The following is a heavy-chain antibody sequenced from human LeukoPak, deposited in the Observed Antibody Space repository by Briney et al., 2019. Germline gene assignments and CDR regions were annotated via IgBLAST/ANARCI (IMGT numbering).Heavy chain of an antibody. D-gene: IGHD2-2*02. CDR2: ISAYNGNT. Sequence: GASVKVSCKASGYTFTSYGISWVRQAPGQGLEWMGWISAYNGNTNYAQKLQGRVTMTTDTSTSTAYMELWSLRSDDTAVYYCARYCSSTSCYTGGYNWNYEGHFDYWGQGTLVTVSS. J-gene: IGHJ4*02. CDR1: GYTFTSYG. V-gene: IGHV1-18*01. CDR3: ARYCSSTSCYTGGYNWNYEGHFDY.